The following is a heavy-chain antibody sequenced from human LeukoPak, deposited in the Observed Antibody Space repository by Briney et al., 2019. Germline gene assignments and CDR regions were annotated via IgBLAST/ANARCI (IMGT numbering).Heavy chain of an antibody. CDR2: IKTDGSIT. V-gene: IGHV3-74*01. D-gene: IGHD1-26*01. Sequence: PGRSLRLSCAASGFTFSSYAMHWVRQAPGKGLVWVSRIKTDGSITSYADSVKDRFTISRDNAKNTLYVQMNSLRVEDTAVYYCARVATGSYHFDYWGQGTLVTVSS. CDR3: ARVATGSYHFDY. CDR1: GFTFSSYA. J-gene: IGHJ4*02.